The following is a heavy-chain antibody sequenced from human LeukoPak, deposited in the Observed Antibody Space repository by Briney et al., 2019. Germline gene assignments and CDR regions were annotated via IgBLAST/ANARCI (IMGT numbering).Heavy chain of an antibody. CDR1: GDSIRSYY. Sequence: WETLSLTCTVSGDSIRSYYWSWIRQSPEKGLEWIGTVYSSGGTLYNPSLQSRVTMSLDRSKNQFSLKLSSVTAADTAVYYCARVGGGCSSTSCTSYFDYWGQGTLVTVSS. J-gene: IGHJ4*02. V-gene: IGHV4-4*09. CDR2: VYSSGGT. CDR3: ARVGGGCSSTSCTSYFDY. D-gene: IGHD2-2*01.